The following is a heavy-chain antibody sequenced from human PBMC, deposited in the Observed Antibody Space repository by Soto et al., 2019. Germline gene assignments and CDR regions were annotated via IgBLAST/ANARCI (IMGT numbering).Heavy chain of an antibody. J-gene: IGHJ5*02. D-gene: IGHD3-3*01. Sequence: PSVKVSCRAPGDTFTSYYRNWVRQAPGKGLEWMGVINPHGGSTKYAKKFQGIITMTRYTSRSTVYMELSSLSSEDTAISYCARSSGGNFGIIIAGSNWFDPWGQGTLVTVSS. CDR2: INPHGGST. CDR3: ARSSGGNFGIIIAGSNWFDP. V-gene: IGHV1-46*01. CDR1: GDTFTSYY.